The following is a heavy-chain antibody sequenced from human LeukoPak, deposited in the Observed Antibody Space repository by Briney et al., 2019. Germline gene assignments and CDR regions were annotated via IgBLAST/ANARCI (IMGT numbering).Heavy chain of an antibody. D-gene: IGHD5-24*01. V-gene: IGHV4-34*01. J-gene: IGHJ4*02. CDR2: INHSGNT. Sequence: PSETLSLSCAVYGGSFSGDYWSWICQPPGKGLQWIGEINHSGNTNNNPSLKSRVTMSVDTSKNQLSLNLTSVTAAYTAVYYCARVHGHNLGTLDYWGQGILVTVSS. CDR3: ARVHGHNLGTLDY. CDR1: GGSFSGDY.